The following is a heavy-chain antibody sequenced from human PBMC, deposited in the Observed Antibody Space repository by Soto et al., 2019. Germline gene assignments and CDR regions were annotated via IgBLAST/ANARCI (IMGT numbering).Heavy chain of an antibody. V-gene: IGHV4-30-2*01. Sequence: QLQLQESGSGLVKPSQTLSLTCAVSGGSISSGGYSWSWIRQPPGKGLEWIGYIYHSGNTYYDPSLKIPVTKPVDRPKNQFPLKLSSVPAADTAVYYRPRVPAYWAQEPLVTVSS. CDR1: GGSISSGGYS. J-gene: IGHJ4*02. CDR2: IYHSGNT. CDR3: PRVPAY.